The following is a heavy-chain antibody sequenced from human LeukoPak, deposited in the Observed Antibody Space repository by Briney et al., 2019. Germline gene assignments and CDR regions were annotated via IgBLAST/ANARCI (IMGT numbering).Heavy chain of an antibody. J-gene: IGHJ3*01. CDR1: GGSISNSNYF. CDR2: ISYSGTT. V-gene: IGHV4-30-4*01. D-gene: IGHD2-21*01. CDR3: AVIVTLNAFDF. Sequence: SQTLSLTCTVSGGSISNSNYFWNWIRQPPGKGLEWIGYISYSGTTYYNPSLKSRITMSVDTSKNQFSLKLSSVTAADTAVYYCAVIVTLNAFDFWGQGTMVTVPS.